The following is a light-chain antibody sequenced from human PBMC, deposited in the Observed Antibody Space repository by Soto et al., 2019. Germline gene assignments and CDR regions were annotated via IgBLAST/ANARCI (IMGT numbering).Light chain of an antibody. CDR2: SNN. J-gene: IGLJ3*02. Sequence: QSVLTQPPSASGTPGQRVTISCSGSSSNIGSNTVNWYQQLPGTAPKLLIYSNNQRPSGVPDRFSGSKSGTSASLAISGLQSEDEADYYCAAWDDRLNDWVFGGGTKLTVL. V-gene: IGLV1-44*01. CDR1: SSNIGSNT. CDR3: AAWDDRLNDWV.